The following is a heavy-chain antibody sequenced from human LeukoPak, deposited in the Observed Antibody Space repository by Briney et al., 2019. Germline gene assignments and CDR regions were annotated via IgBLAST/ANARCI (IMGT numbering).Heavy chain of an antibody. CDR3: AKNFISSGWYGGAFDI. J-gene: IGHJ3*02. D-gene: IGHD6-19*01. Sequence: GGSLRLSCAASGFTFSSYAMSWVRQAPGKGLEWVSAISGSGGSTYYADSVKGRFTISRDNSKNTLYLQMNSLRAEDTAVYYCAKNFISSGWYGGAFDIWGQGTMVTVSS. CDR2: ISGSGGST. CDR1: GFTFSSYA. V-gene: IGHV3-23*01.